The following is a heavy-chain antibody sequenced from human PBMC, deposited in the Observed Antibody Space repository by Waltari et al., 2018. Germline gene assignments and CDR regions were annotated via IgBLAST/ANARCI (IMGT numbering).Heavy chain of an antibody. CDR1: GFTFSSYA. V-gene: IGHV3-23*03. CDR2: IYSGGST. D-gene: IGHD3-22*01. J-gene: IGHJ4*02. CDR3: AKDPNYDSSDATGY. Sequence: EVQLLESGGGLVQPGGSLRLSCAASGFTFSSYAMSWVRQAPGKGREWVSVIYSGGSTYYADSVKGRFTISRDNSKNTLYLQMNSLRAEDTAVYYCAKDPNYDSSDATGYWGQGTLVTVSS.